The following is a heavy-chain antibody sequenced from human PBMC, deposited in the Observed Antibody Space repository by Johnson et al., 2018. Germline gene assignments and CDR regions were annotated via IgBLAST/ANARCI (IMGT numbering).Heavy chain of an antibody. V-gene: IGHV3-33*01. CDR1: GFTLSNYG. D-gene: IGHD6-6*01. Sequence: QVQLVESGGGVVQPGRSLRLSCAASGFTLSNYGMHWVRQAPGKGLEWVAVVWYAGSDKYYADSVKGRFTISRDNSKNMLSLQMNSGRAEDTAVYYCARDPEYSTIGAFDIWGQGTMVTVSS. J-gene: IGHJ3*02. CDR3: ARDPEYSTIGAFDI. CDR2: VWYAGSDK.